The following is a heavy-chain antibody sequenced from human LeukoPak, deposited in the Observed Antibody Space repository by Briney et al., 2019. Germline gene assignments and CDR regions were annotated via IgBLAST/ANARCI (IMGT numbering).Heavy chain of an antibody. CDR1: GGSISTDSW. CDR2: IHHSGST. J-gene: IGHJ4*02. D-gene: IGHD3-22*01. V-gene: IGHV4-4*02. CDR3: ARGYYHDSK. Sequence: SETLSLTCAVSGGSISTDSWWTWVRQPPGKGLEWIGEIHHSGSTNYNPSLKSRVTISVDKSKNQFSLKLSSVTAADTAVYYCARGYYHDSKWGQGTLVTVSS.